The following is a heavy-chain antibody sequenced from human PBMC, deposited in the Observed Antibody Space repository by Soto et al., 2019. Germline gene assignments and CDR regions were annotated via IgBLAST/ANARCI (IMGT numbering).Heavy chain of an antibody. CDR3: ARDVVRKFDY. CDR2: IIPIFGTA. V-gene: IGHV1-69*13. D-gene: IGHD2-15*01. Sequence: SLKVSCKASGVTFSSYAISWVRQAPGQGLEWMGGIIPIFGTANYAQKFQGRVTITADESTSTAYMELSSLRSEDTAVYYCARDVVRKFDYWGQGTLVTVSS. J-gene: IGHJ4*02. CDR1: GVTFSSYA.